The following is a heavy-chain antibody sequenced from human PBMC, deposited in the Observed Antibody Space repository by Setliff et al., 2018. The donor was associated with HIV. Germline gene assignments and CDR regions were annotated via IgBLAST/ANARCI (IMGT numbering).Heavy chain of an antibody. J-gene: IGHJ4*01. D-gene: IGHD2-21*01. V-gene: IGHV3-23*03. CDR3: AKEPSSCSAPRPSLCGYFDS. CDR1: GITFINAA. CDR2: IYSGSSSA. Sequence: GESLKISCVTSGITFINAAMAWVRQAPGQGPEWISFIYSGSSSAVFADSVKGRFTISRDNSRNTLFLQMNSLRAEDTAVYYCAKEPSSCSAPRPSLCGYFDSWGQGTQVTVSS.